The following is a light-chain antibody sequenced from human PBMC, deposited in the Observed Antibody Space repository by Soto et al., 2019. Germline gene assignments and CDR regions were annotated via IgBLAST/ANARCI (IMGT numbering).Light chain of an antibody. Sequence: EIVLTQSPVTLSLSPGERAALSCRASQSVSSYLAWYQQKPGQAPRLLIYDASNRATGIPARFSGSGSGTDFTLTISSLEPEDFAVYYCQHRTNAPPHTFGEGNTVEIK. CDR1: QSVSSY. CDR3: QHRTNAPPHT. V-gene: IGKV3-11*01. J-gene: IGKJ1*01. CDR2: DAS.